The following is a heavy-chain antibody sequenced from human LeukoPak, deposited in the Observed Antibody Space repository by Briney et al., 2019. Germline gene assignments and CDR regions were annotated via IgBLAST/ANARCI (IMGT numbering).Heavy chain of an antibody. CDR2: IFYSGST. CDR3: ARDGVEMATTYYFDY. Sequence: SETLSLTCTVSSGSISTSNYCWGWVRQPPGKALEWIGNIFYSGSTYYSPSLKSRVAISIDTSKNQFSLRLISVTAADTAVYYCARDGVEMATTYYFDYWGQGTLVTVSS. V-gene: IGHV4-39*07. D-gene: IGHD5-24*01. CDR1: SGSISTSNYC. J-gene: IGHJ4*02.